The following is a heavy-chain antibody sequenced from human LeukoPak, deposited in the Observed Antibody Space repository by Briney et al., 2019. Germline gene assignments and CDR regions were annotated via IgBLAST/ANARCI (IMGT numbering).Heavy chain of an antibody. D-gene: IGHD6-19*01. J-gene: IGHJ6*03. CDR3: ARVVTVAWSERRPGYYYMDV. CDR2: ISSSGSYI. CDR1: GFTFGSSG. Sequence: GGSLRLSCAASGFTFGSSGMNWVRQAPGKGLEWVSSISSSGSYIYYAGSVRGRFTISRDNAKNSLYLQMNSLRAEDTAVYFCARVVTVAWSERRPGYYYMDVWGKGTTVTVSS. V-gene: IGHV3-21*01.